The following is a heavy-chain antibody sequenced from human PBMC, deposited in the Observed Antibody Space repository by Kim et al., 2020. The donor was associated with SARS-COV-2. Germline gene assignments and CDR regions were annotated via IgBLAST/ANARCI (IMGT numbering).Heavy chain of an antibody. D-gene: IGHD6-13*01. CDR3: ARGGYPSRYYYYYGMDV. CDR2: INHSVST. J-gene: IGHJ6*02. Sequence: GLEWIGEINHSVSTNDTPSPKSRVTISVDTAKNQFSLKLSSVTAADTAVYYCARGGYPSRYYYYYGMDVWGQGTTVTVSS. V-gene: IGHV4-34*01.